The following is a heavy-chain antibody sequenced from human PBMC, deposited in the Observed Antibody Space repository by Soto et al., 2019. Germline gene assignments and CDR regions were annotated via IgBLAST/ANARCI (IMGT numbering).Heavy chain of an antibody. Sequence: EVQLLESGGGLVQPGGSPRLSCAASGFTFSSYAMSWVRQAPGKGLEWVSAISGSGGSTYYADSVKGRFTISRDNSKNTLYLQMNSLRAEDTAVYYCAKDQDGGEDGYLYYFDYWGQGTLVTVSS. CDR3: AKDQDGGEDGYLYYFDY. CDR2: ISGSGGST. D-gene: IGHD5-12*01. CDR1: GFTFSSYA. J-gene: IGHJ4*02. V-gene: IGHV3-23*01.